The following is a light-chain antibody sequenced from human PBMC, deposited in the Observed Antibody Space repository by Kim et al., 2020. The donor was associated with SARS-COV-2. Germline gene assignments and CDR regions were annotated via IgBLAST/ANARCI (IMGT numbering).Light chain of an antibody. CDR1: SSDVGNYNL. Sequence: GQSITIAGAGTSSDVGNYNLVSWYQRHPGKAPTLIIYEVNKRPSGVSKCFSGSKSGNTASLTISGLQAEDEADYYCCSFGGSSTYVFGTGTKVTVL. CDR3: CSFGGSSTYV. J-gene: IGLJ1*01. CDR2: EVN. V-gene: IGLV2-23*02.